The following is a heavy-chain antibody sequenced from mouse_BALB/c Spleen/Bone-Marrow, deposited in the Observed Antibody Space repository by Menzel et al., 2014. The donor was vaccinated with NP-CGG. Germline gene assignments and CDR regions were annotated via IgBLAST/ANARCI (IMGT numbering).Heavy chain of an antibody. CDR2: IYPGGGNT. D-gene: IGHD2-14*01. Sequence: LESGPELVKPGASVKISCKASGYTFTDYYINWVKQKPGQGLEWIGWIYPGGGNTKYNEKFKGKATLTVDTSSSTAYMQLSSLTSEDTAVYFCARQVRLFYAMDYWGQGTSVTVSS. CDR3: ARQVRLFYAMDY. V-gene: IGHV1-84*02. CDR1: GYTFTDYY. J-gene: IGHJ4*01.